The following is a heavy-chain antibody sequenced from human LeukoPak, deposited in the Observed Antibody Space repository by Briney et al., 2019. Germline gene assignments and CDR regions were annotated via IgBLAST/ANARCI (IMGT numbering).Heavy chain of an antibody. D-gene: IGHD2-21*02. V-gene: IGHV4-4*09. CDR2: TFVTGNT. CDR1: GGSISGHY. J-gene: IGHJ4*02. CDR3: ARFAYCGTGCWYYFDF. Sequence: SETLSLTCSVSGGSISGHYWSWIRRPPGKELEWIGYTFVTGNTLYNPSLSSRVTMSLDTSKNQFSLKLSSVTATDTAVYYCARFAYCGTGCWYYFDFWGRGMLVTVSS.